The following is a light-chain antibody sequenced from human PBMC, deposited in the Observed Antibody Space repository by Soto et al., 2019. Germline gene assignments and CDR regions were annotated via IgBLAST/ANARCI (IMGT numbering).Light chain of an antibody. CDR1: QSVSSSF. V-gene: IGKV3-20*01. CDR2: GAS. CDR3: EKDDSSPWT. Sequence: EIVLTQSPGTLSLSPGERATLSCRASQSVSSSFLAWYQQKPGQAPRLLIYGASTRATGIPDRFSGSGSGTDFAYTISSLEPEDFAVYYCEKDDSSPWTFGQGTKVEIK. J-gene: IGKJ1*01.